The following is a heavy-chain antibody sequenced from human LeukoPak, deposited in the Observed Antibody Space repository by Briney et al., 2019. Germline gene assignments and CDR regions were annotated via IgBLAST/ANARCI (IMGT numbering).Heavy chain of an antibody. V-gene: IGHV1-69*04. CDR1: A. Sequence: AIXXVRQAPGXGRXWMGRIIPILGIANYAQKFQGRVTITADKSTSTAYMELSSLRSEDTAVYYCARTTWIQLWLRADYFDYWGQGTLVTVSS. CDR2: IIPILGIA. J-gene: IGHJ4*02. D-gene: IGHD5-18*01. CDR3: ARTTWIQLWLRADYFDY.